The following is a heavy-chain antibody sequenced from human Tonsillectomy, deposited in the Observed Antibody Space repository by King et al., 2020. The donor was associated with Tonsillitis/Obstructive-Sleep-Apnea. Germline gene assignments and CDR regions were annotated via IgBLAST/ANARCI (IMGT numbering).Heavy chain of an antibody. CDR3: ASQHHVGYYFYAMDF. V-gene: IGHV5-10-1*03. J-gene: IGHJ6*02. D-gene: IGHD1-14*01. Sequence: VQLVESGAEVKKPGESLRISCKASGYSFTSYWISWVRQMPGKGLEWMGRIDPSDSYTNYSPSFQGHVTFSVDKSISTAYLQWSSLRASDTAMYYCASQHHVGYYFYAMDFWGQGPTVTVSS. CDR2: IDPSDSYT. CDR1: GYSFTSYW.